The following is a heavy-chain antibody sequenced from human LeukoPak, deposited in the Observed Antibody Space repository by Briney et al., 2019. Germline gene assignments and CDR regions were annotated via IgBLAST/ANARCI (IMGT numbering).Heavy chain of an antibody. V-gene: IGHV3-11*01. CDR2: ISSSGSTI. CDR3: ARDFLTGYYSPAPYYYYMDV. CDR1: GGSISSYY. D-gene: IGHD3-9*01. J-gene: IGHJ6*03. Sequence: LSLTCTVSGGSISSYYWSWIRQPPGKGLEWVSYISSSGSTIYYADSVKGRFTISRDNAKNSLYLQMNSLRAEDTAVYYCARDFLTGYYSPAPYYYYMDVWGKGTTVTISS.